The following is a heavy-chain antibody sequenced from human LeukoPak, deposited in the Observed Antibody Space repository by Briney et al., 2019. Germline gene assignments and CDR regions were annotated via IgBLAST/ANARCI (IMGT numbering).Heavy chain of an antibody. D-gene: IGHD6-19*01. Sequence: GGSLRLSCAASGFTFSNAWMSWVRQAPGKGLEWVGRIKSKTDGGTTDYAAPVTGRFTISRDDSKNTLYLQMNSLKTEDTAVYYCVAGWGYYFDYWGQGTLVTVSS. V-gene: IGHV3-15*01. J-gene: IGHJ4*02. CDR3: VAGWGYYFDY. CDR1: GFTFSNAW. CDR2: IKSKTDGGTT.